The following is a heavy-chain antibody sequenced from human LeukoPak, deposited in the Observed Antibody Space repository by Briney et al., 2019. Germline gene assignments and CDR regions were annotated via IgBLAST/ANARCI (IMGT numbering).Heavy chain of an antibody. CDR2: ISTNGGGT. Sequence: GGSLRLSCSASGFTFSSYAMYWVRQAPGKGLEYVSSISTNGGGTYYADSVKGRFTISRDNSKNTLYLGMSSLRTEDTAVYYCVTGGSGRPFDYWGQGTLVTVSS. J-gene: IGHJ4*02. D-gene: IGHD3-10*01. V-gene: IGHV3-64D*09. CDR3: VTGGSGRPFDY. CDR1: GFTFSSYA.